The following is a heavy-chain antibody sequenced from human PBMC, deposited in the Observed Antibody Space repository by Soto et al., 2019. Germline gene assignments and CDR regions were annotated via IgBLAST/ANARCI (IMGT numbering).Heavy chain of an antibody. Sequence: SETLSLTCAVYGGSFSDNYWSWIRQPPGMGLEWLGEINHSGSTNHNPSLKSRVTILADTSKKQFSLKLSSVTAADTAVYYCARGRGEIQGPWGQGTLVTVSS. CDR1: GGSFSDNY. CDR2: INHSGST. V-gene: IGHV4-34*01. CDR3: ARGRGEIQGP. D-gene: IGHD3-16*01. J-gene: IGHJ5*02.